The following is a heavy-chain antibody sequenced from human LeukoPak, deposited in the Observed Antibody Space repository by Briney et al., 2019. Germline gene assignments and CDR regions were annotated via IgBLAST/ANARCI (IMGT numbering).Heavy chain of an antibody. CDR3: AKDHRSYSSGWYGWFDP. J-gene: IGHJ5*02. CDR1: GLTFDDYA. CDR2: ISWNSGSI. D-gene: IGHD6-19*01. V-gene: IGHV3-9*01. Sequence: GGSLRLSCAGSGLTFDDYAMHWVRQAPGKGLEWVSGISWNSGSIGYADSVKGRFTISRDNAKNSLYLQMNSLRAEDTALYYCAKDHRSYSSGWYGWFDPWGQGTLVTVSS.